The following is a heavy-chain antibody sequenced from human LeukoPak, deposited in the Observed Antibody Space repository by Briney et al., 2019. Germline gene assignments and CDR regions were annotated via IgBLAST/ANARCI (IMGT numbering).Heavy chain of an antibody. J-gene: IGHJ4*02. V-gene: IGHV4-4*02. D-gene: IGHD3-22*01. Sequence: SETLSLTCAVSGGSISSSNWWSWVRQPPGKGLEWIGEIYHSGSTNYNPSLKSRVTISVDKSKNQFSLKLSSVTAADTAVYYCASIAEECDSSGGFDYWGQGTLVTVSS. CDR3: ASIAEECDSSGGFDY. CDR1: GGSISSSNW. CDR2: IYHSGST.